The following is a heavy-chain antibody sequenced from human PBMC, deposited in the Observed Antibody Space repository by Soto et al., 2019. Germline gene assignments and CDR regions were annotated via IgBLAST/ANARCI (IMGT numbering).Heavy chain of an antibody. V-gene: IGHV1-8*01. CDR2: MNANVDAT. CDR3: AREVVVVGSLWLDP. D-gene: IGHD2-2*01. CDR1: GFTFASND. J-gene: IGHJ5*02. Sequence: QVQLVQSGAEVKKPGASVKVSCKASGFTFASNDINWVRQAPGQGLQWMGWMNANVDATDSPQEFKGRVSMTWNASISTAYLELHNLKSDDAAVYYCAREVVVVGSLWLDPWGQGSVVTVSS.